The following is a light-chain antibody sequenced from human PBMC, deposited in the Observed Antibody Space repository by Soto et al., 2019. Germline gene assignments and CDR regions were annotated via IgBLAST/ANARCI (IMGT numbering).Light chain of an antibody. CDR1: ISNMRAGYD. J-gene: IGLJ1*01. CDR3: QSYDSSLSGSRV. Sequence: QSLLTQPPSVSGAPGQRFTISCTGSISNMRAGYDVHWYQQLPGTAPKLLVYGNSNRPSGVPDRFSGSKSGTSASLAITGLQAEDEADYYCQSYDSSLSGSRVFGTGTKVTVL. V-gene: IGLV1-40*01. CDR2: GNS.